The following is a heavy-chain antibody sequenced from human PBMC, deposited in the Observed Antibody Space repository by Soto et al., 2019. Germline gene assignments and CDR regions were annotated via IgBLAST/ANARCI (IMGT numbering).Heavy chain of an antibody. CDR3: ARHFYCGDCRGY. J-gene: IGHJ4*02. CDR2: IYYSGST. D-gene: IGHD4-17*01. V-gene: IGHV4-39*01. CDR1: GGSISSSSYY. Sequence: QLQLQESGPGLVKPSETLSLTCTVSGGSISSSSYYWGWIRQPPGKGLEWIGSIYYSGSTYYNPSLKSRVTLSGDASKNRFSPQLSSVTAAETAVYYCARHFYCGDCRGYWGQGTLVTVSS.